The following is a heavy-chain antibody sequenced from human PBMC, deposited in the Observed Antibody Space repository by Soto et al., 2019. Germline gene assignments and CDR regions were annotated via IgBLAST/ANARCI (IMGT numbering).Heavy chain of an antibody. CDR3: ATASPDHIAVAVY. D-gene: IGHD6-19*01. J-gene: IGHJ4*02. Sequence: EVQLLESGGGLVQPGGSLRLSCAASGFPFSSYAMSWVRQAPGKGLEWVSAISGSGGSTYYADSVKGRFTISRDNSKNTLYLQMNSLRAEDTAVYYCATASPDHIAVAVYWGQGTLVTVSS. CDR2: ISGSGGST. V-gene: IGHV3-23*01. CDR1: GFPFSSYA.